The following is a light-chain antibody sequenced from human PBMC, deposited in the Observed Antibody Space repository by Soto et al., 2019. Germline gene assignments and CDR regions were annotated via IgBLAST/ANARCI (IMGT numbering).Light chain of an antibody. Sequence: QSALTQPPSASGSPGQSVTIACTGTSSDVGYYNHVSWYQQPPGKAPKLLIYDVSKRPSGVPDRFSGSKSGNTASLTVSGLQAEDEGDYYCSSYAGSNYPYVFGTGTKATVL. V-gene: IGLV2-8*01. CDR1: SSDVGYYNH. J-gene: IGLJ1*01. CDR2: DVS. CDR3: SSYAGSNYPYV.